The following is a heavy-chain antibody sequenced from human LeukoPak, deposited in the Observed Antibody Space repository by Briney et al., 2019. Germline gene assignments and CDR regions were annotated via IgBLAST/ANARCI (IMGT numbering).Heavy chain of an antibody. CDR1: GGSISSYY. J-gene: IGHJ6*03. Sequence: SETLSLTCTVSGGSISSYYWSWIRHPAGKGLEWIGRIYTSGSTNYNPSLKSRVTMSVDTSKNQFSLKLSSVTAADTAVYYCARGGSDLWYYYYMDVWGKGTTVTVSS. CDR2: IYTSGST. CDR3: ARGGSDLWYYYYMDV. V-gene: IGHV4-4*07. D-gene: IGHD5-12*01.